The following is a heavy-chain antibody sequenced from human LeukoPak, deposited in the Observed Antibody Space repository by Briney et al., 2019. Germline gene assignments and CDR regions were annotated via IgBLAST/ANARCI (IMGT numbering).Heavy chain of an antibody. CDR3: WRESGAFCPFGY. CDR1: GGTFSSTNW. CDR2: VPLTGET. Sequence: SETLSLTCGVSGGTFSSTNWWSWVRQPPGQGLEWIGEVPLTGETNYNPSLNVRVTMSLDRSRNQLSLTLTSVTAADTAIYYCWRESGAFCPFGYWGQGTLVIVPP. D-gene: IGHD1-26*01. J-gene: IGHJ4*02. V-gene: IGHV4-4*02.